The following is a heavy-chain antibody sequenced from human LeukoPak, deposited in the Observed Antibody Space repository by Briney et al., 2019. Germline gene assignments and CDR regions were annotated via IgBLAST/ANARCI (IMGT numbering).Heavy chain of an antibody. J-gene: IGHJ4*02. V-gene: IGHV3-9*01. CDR1: GFTFDDYA. D-gene: IGHD1-26*01. Sequence: GRSLRLSCAASGFTFDDYAMHWVRQAPGKGLEWVSGISWNSGSIGYEDSVKGRFTISRDNARSSLYLQMNNLRVEDTAVYYCARDIPGGASHLDYWGQGTLVTVSS. CDR2: ISWNSGSI. CDR3: ARDIPGGASHLDY.